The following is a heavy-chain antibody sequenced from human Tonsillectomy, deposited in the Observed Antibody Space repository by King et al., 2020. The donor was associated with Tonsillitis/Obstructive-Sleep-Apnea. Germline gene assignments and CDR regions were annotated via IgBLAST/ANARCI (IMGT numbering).Heavy chain of an antibody. Sequence: LQLQESGPGLVKPSETLSLTCTVSGGSITSYYWSWIRQPPGKGLEWIGYIYYSGTTKYNPSLKSRVTISVDTSMDQFSLKLSSVTAADTAVHYCARQYNPYNWFDPWGQGTLVTVSS. CDR1: GGSITSYY. CDR2: IYYSGTT. J-gene: IGHJ5*02. CDR3: ARQYNPYNWFDP. V-gene: IGHV4-59*08. D-gene: IGHD1-14*01.